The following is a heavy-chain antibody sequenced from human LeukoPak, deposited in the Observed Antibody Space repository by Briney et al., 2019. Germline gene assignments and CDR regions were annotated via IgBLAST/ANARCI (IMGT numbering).Heavy chain of an antibody. V-gene: IGHV3-15*01. CDR2: IKSKTDGGTT. CDR1: GFTFSNAW. J-gene: IGHJ5*02. CDR3: TTDPAAGSYNWFDP. D-gene: IGHD6-13*01. Sequence: GGSLRLSCAASGFTFSNAWMSWVRQAPGKGLEWVGRIKSKTDGGTTDYAAPVKGRFTISRDDSKNTLYLQMNSLKTEDTAVYCCTTDPAAGSYNWFDPWGQGTLVTVSS.